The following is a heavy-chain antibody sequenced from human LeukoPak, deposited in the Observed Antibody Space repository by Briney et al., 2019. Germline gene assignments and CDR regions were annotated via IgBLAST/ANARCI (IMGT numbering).Heavy chain of an antibody. J-gene: IGHJ4*02. CDR2: IKQDGSEK. CDR3: ARGVVPAATIPIYFDY. V-gene: IGHV3-7*01. D-gene: IGHD2-2*01. Sequence: GGSLRLSCAASGFTFSSYWMSWVRQAPGKGLEWVANIKQDGSEKYYVDSVKGRFTISRDNAKNSLYLQMNSLRAEDTAVYYCARGVVPAATIPIYFDYWGQGTLVTVSS. CDR1: GFTFSSYW.